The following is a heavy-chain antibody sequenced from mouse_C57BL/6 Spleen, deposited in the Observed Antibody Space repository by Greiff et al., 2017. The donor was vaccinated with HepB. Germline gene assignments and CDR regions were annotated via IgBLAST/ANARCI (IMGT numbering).Heavy chain of an antibody. CDR3: ARGGDYPYYFDY. J-gene: IGHJ2*01. CDR2: INPYNGDT. CDR1: GYSFTGYF. D-gene: IGHD2-4*01. V-gene: IGHV1-20*01. Sequence: VQLKQSGPELVKPGDSVKISCKASGYSFTGYFMNWVMQSHGKSLEWIGRINPYNGDTFYNQKFKGKATLTVDKSSSTAHMELRSLTSEDSAVYYCARGGDYPYYFDYWGQGTTLTVSS.